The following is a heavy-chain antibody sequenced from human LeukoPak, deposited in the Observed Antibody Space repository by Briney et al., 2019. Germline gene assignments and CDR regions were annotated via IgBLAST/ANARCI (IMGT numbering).Heavy chain of an antibody. CDR2: ISAYNGNT. J-gene: IGHJ4*02. Sequence: ASVKVSCKASGYTFTSYYMHWVRQAPGQGLEWMGWISAYNGNTNYAQKLQGRVTMTTDTSTSTAYMELRSLRSDDTAVYYCARENNYYDSSGYHNWGQGTLVTVSS. CDR3: ARENNYYDSSGYHN. D-gene: IGHD3-22*01. CDR1: GYTFTSYY. V-gene: IGHV1-18*04.